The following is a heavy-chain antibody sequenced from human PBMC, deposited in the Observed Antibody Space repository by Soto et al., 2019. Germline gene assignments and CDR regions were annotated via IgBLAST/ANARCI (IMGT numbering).Heavy chain of an antibody. CDR3: ARVLRVVAATWGWFDP. Sequence: SETLSLTCTVSGGSVSSGSYYWSWIRQPPGKGLEWIGYIYYSGNTNYNPSLKSRVTISVDTSKNQFSLKLSSVTAADTAVYYCARVLRVVAATWGWFDPWGQGTLVTVSS. V-gene: IGHV4-61*01. D-gene: IGHD2-15*01. CDR1: GGSVSSGSYY. J-gene: IGHJ5*02. CDR2: IYYSGNT.